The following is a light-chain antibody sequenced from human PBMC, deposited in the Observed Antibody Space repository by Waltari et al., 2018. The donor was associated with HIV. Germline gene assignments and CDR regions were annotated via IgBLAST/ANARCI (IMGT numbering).Light chain of an antibody. Sequence: DFVMTQSPLSLPVTPGEPASISCRSSQSLLHNNGYNYLDWYLQKPGQSPQLLIYLGSNRASGVTDRFSGSGSGTHFTLKISRVDAEDGGVYYCMQALGTPRVTFGQGTKLEV. CDR3: MQALGTPRVT. CDR2: LGS. J-gene: IGKJ2*01. CDR1: QSLLHNNGYNY. V-gene: IGKV2-28*01.